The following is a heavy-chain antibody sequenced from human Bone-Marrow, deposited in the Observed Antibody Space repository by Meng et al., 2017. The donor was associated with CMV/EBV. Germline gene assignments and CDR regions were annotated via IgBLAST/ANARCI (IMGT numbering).Heavy chain of an antibody. D-gene: IGHD5-12*01. CDR2: ISWDGGST. CDR3: ARHWFSGNDYYFDF. Sequence: GESLKISCAASGFTFDDYAMHWVRQAPGKGLEWVSLISWDGGSTYYADSVKGRFTISRDNSKNSLYLQMNSLRAEDTAVYYCARHWFSGNDYYFDFWGRGTLVTVSS. J-gene: IGHJ4*02. V-gene: IGHV3-43D*03. CDR1: GFTFDDYA.